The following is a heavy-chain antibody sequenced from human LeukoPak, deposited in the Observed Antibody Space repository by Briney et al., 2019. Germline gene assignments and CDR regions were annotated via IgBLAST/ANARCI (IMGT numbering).Heavy chain of an antibody. V-gene: IGHV3-23*01. CDR3: ARDEAYYDSSGLVFDY. D-gene: IGHD3-22*01. J-gene: IGHJ4*02. CDR2: ISGSGGNT. Sequence: GGSLRLSCAASGFTFSSYAMSWVRQAPGKGLEWVSFISGSGGNTYYADSVKGRFTVSRDNSKNTLYLQMNSLRAEDTAVYYCARDEAYYDSSGLVFDYWGQGTLVTVSS. CDR1: GFTFSSYA.